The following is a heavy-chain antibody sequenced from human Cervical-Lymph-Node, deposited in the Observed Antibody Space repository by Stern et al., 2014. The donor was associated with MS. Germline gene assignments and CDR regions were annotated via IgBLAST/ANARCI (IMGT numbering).Heavy chain of an antibody. CDR2: IIPIFGTA. D-gene: IGHD6-19*01. Sequence: VQLEESGAEVKKPGSSVKVSCKASGGTFSSYAISWVRQAPGQGLEWMGGIIPIFGTANYAQKFQGRVTITADESTSTAYMELSSLRSEDTAVYYCAIEGLRIAVAYWFDLWGQGTLVTVSS. V-gene: IGHV1-69*01. CDR3: AIEGLRIAVAYWFDL. J-gene: IGHJ5*02. CDR1: GGTFSSYA.